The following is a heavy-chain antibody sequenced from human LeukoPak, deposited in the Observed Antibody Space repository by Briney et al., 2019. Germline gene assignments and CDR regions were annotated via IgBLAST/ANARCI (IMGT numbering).Heavy chain of an antibody. CDR2: IYWDDNK. Sequence: SGPTLVNPTQTLTMTCTFSGFSLSTYGVGVGWSRQPPGKALEWLALIYWDDNKRYRPSLKSRLTITKDTSKNQVVLTMTNMDPVDTATYFCAHRRVLYRGGPHEFSRSWHGGWFDPWGQGTLVTVSS. V-gene: IGHV2-5*02. D-gene: IGHD6-13*01. CDR1: GFSLSTYGVG. CDR3: AHRRVLYRGGPHEFSRSWHGGWFDP. J-gene: IGHJ5*02.